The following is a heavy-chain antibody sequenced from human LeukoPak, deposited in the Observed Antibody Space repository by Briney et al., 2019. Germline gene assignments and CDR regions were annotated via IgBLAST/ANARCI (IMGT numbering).Heavy chain of an antibody. D-gene: IGHD2-15*01. V-gene: IGHV1-46*01. J-gene: IGHJ4*02. CDR1: GGTFSSYA. CDR3: ARKALGVAYFDY. CDR2: INPSGGST. Sequence: ASVKVSCKASGGTFSSYAISWVRQAPGQGLAWMGIINPSGGSTTYAQKFQGRVTMTRDTSTSTVYMELSSLKSEDTAVYYCARKALGVAYFDYWGQGTLVTVSS.